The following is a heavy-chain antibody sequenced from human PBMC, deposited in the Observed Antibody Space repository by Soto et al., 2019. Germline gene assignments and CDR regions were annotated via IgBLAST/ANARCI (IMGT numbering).Heavy chain of an antibody. CDR1: GGSISSSNW. CDR3: AREFDSSGYYYSYFDY. CDR2: IYHSGST. D-gene: IGHD3-22*01. Sequence: QVQLQESGPGLVKPSGTLSLTCAVSGGSISSSNWWSWVRQPPGKGLEWIGEIYHSGSTNYNPSLKSRVTRAVDKSKNQFSLKLSSVTAADTAVYYCAREFDSSGYYYSYFDYWGQGTLVTVSS. J-gene: IGHJ4*02. V-gene: IGHV4-4*02.